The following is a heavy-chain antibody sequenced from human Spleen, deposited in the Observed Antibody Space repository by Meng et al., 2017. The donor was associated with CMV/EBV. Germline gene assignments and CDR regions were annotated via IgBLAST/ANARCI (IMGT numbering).Heavy chain of an antibody. Sequence: TFSSYWMSWVRQAPGKGLEWIGSIYYSGSTYYNTSLKSRVTISVDTSKNQFSLKLSSVTAADTAVYYCARDDAIPFGAFDIWGQGTMVTVSS. D-gene: IGHD2-8*01. J-gene: IGHJ3*02. CDR1: TFSSYW. CDR3: ARDDAIPFGAFDI. CDR2: IYYSGST. V-gene: IGHV4-39*07.